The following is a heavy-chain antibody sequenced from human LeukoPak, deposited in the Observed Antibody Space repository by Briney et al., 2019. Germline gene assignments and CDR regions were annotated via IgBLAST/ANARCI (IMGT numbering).Heavy chain of an antibody. V-gene: IGHV3-21*01. J-gene: IGHJ4*02. D-gene: IGHD6-19*01. CDR3: ARDRGGYSSGWFFDY. Sequence: GGSLRLSCAASGFTFSSYSMNWVRQAPGKGLEWVSSISSSSSYIYYADSVKGRFTISRDNAKNSLYLQMNSLRAEDTAVYYCARDRGGYSSGWFFDYWGQGTLVTVSS. CDR1: GFTFSSYS. CDR2: ISSSSSYI.